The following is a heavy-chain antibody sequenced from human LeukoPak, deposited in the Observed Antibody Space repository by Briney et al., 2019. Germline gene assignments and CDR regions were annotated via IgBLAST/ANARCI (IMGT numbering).Heavy chain of an antibody. CDR3: ARDLAYSSSSGRYYYYGMDV. J-gene: IGHJ6*02. Sequence: GGSLRLSCAASGFTFSNAWMSWVRQAPGKGLEWVGRIKSKTDGGTTDYAAPVKGRFTISRDDSKNTLYLQMNSLKTEDTAVYYCARDLAYSSSSGRYYYYGMDVWGQGTTVTVSS. D-gene: IGHD6-6*01. CDR2: IKSKTDGGTT. CDR1: GFTFSNAW. V-gene: IGHV3-15*01.